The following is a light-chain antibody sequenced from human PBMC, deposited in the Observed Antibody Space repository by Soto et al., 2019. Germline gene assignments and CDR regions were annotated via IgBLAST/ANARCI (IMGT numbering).Light chain of an antibody. Sequence: EIVLTQSPATLSLSPGERATLSCRTSHSVGTFLAWYQQKPGQAPRLLIYDASNRATGIPARFSGSGSETDFTLTIGSLEPEDFAVYYCQQRTNWPLTFGGGTKVEIK. J-gene: IGKJ4*01. CDR3: QQRTNWPLT. CDR1: HSVGTF. CDR2: DAS. V-gene: IGKV3-11*01.